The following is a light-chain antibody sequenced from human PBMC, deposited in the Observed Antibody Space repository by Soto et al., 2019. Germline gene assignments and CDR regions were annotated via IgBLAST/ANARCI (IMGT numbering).Light chain of an antibody. Sequence: DIQMTQSPSTLSASVGDRVTITCRASEGIGRWLAWYQQKPGKAPKVLIYRASNRDGGAPSRFSGSGSGTEFTLTIESLGPDEFATYYCLQDNGYAWFGQGTKGEIK. CDR3: LQDNGYAW. CDR2: RAS. CDR1: EGIGRW. V-gene: IGKV1-5*03. J-gene: IGKJ1*01.